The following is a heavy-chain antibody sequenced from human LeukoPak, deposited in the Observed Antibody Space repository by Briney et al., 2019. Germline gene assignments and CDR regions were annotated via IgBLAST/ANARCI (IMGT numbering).Heavy chain of an antibody. V-gene: IGHV3-43*01. Sequence: GGSLRLSCAASGFTFDDYTMHWVRQAPGKGLEWVSLISWDGGSTYYADSVKGRFTISRDNSKNSLYLQMNSLRTEDTALYYSAKGGWLGYWGQGTLVTVSS. D-gene: IGHD6-19*01. CDR2: ISWDGGST. CDR3: AKGGWLGY. J-gene: IGHJ4*02. CDR1: GFTFDDYT.